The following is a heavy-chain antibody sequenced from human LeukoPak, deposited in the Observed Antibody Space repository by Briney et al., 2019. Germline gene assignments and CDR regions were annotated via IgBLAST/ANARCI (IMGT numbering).Heavy chain of an antibody. CDR1: GFSLSTSGVC. Sequence: SGPALVKPTQTLTLTCTFSGFSLSTSGVCVSWIRQPPGKALEWLARIDWDDDKYYSTSLKTRLTISKDTSKNQVVLTMTNMDPEDTATYYCARHSIAARTYDYWGQGALVTVSS. V-gene: IGHV2-70*11. CDR2: IDWDDDK. D-gene: IGHD6-6*01. J-gene: IGHJ4*02. CDR3: ARHSIAARTYDY.